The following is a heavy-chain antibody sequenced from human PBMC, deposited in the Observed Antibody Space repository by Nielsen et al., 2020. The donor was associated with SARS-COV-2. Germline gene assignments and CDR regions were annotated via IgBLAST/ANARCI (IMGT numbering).Heavy chain of an antibody. CDR3: AKYYYSGLDV. J-gene: IGHJ6*02. Sequence: SETLSLTCTVSGGSISHFYWSWIRQPPGKRLEWIGYIYHYGRTDFNPSLESRATISVDTSKNQLSLKLSSVTAADTAVYYCAKYYYSGLDVWGQGTTVTVSS. CDR1: GGSISHFY. V-gene: IGHV4-59*01. CDR2: IYHYGRT.